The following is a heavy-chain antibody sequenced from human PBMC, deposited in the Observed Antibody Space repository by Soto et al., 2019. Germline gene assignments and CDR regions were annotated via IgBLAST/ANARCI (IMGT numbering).Heavy chain of an antibody. Sequence: VASVKVSCKASGYTFTSYYMHWVRQAPGQGLEWMGIINPSGGSTSYAQKFQGRVTMTRDTSTSTVYMELRSLRSDDTAVYYCARERVDKSDWFDPWGQGTLVTVSS. V-gene: IGHV1-46*01. J-gene: IGHJ5*02. CDR2: INPSGGST. D-gene: IGHD5-12*01. CDR3: ARERVDKSDWFDP. CDR1: GYTFTSYY.